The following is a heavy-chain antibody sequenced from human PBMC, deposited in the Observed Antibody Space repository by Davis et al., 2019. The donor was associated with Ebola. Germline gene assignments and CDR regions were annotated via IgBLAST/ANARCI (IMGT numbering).Heavy chain of an antibody. CDR3: ARVYDILTGYYLGY. J-gene: IGHJ4*02. CDR1: GYTFTSYW. V-gene: IGHV1-46*01. CDR2: INPNDGRT. Sequence: AASVKVSCKASGYTFTSYWMFWVRQAPGQGLEWMGMINPNDGRTIYAQKFQGRVTMTRDTSTSTVYMELSSLRSEDTAVYYCARVYDILTGYYLGYWGQGTLVTVSS. D-gene: IGHD3-9*01.